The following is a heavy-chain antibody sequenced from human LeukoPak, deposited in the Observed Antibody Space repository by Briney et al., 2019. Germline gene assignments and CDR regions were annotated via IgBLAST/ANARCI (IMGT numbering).Heavy chain of an antibody. CDR3: ARVGYYDFWSGYFGAVGFYYMDV. V-gene: IGHV4-39*07. CDR2: IYYSGST. Sequence: SETLSLTCTVSGGSISSSSYYWGWIRQPPGKGLEWIGSIYYSGSTYYNPSLKSRVTISVDTSKNQFSLKLSSVTAADTAVYYCARVGYYDFWSGYFGAVGFYYMDVWGKGTTVTVSS. D-gene: IGHD3-3*01. CDR1: GGSISSSSYY. J-gene: IGHJ6*03.